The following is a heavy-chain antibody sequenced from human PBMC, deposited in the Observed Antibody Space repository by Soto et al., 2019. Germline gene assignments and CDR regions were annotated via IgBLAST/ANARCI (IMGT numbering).Heavy chain of an antibody. CDR1: GGDFLSYP. CDR2: IIPILDVA. V-gene: IGHV1-69*02. CDR3: AQMWFGELWHGMDV. D-gene: IGHD3-10*01. Sequence: QLVQSGAEVKRPGSSVKVSCKASGGDFLSYPISGVRQVPGQGPEWMGTIIPILDVAKNAQKFQGRVAITADKATSTVYMELRSLRSDDTAVYYCAQMWFGELWHGMDVWGQGTTITVSS. J-gene: IGHJ6*02.